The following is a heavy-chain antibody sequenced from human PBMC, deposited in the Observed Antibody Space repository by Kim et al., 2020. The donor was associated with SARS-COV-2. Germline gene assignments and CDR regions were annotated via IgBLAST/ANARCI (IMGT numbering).Heavy chain of an antibody. D-gene: IGHD6-19*01. Sequence: SETLSLTCTVSGGSISSGDYYWSWIRQPPGKGLEWIGYIYYSGSTYYNPSLKSRVTISVDTSKNQFSLKLSSVTAADTTVYYCARVTWQWLASYYYYYGMDVWGQGTTVTVSS. CDR3: ARVTWQWLASYYYYYGMDV. J-gene: IGHJ6*02. CDR2: IYYSGST. CDR1: GGSISSGDYY. V-gene: IGHV4-30-4*01.